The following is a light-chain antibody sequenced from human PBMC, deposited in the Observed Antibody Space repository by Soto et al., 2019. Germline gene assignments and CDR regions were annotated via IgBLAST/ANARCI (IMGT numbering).Light chain of an antibody. V-gene: IGKV1-5*03. CDR2: QVS. Sequence: DIQMTQSPSTLSTSIRDRITITSRVSQSISSWLAWYQQKPGKAPKLLIYQVSSLESGVPSRFSGCGSGTEFTLTISSLQPDDFATYYCQQYNFYSRTFGQGTKV. J-gene: IGKJ1*01. CDR3: QQYNFYSRT. CDR1: QSISSW.